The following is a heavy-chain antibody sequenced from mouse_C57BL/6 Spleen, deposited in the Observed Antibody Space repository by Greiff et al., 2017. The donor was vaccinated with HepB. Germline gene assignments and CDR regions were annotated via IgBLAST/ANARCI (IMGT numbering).Heavy chain of an antibody. D-gene: IGHD2-4*01. Sequence: EVQLVESGGGLVQPGGSLSLSCAASGFTFTDYYMSWVRQPPGKALEWLGFIRNKANGYTTEYSASVKGRFTISRDNSQSILYLQMNALRAEDSATYYCTYDYDGGFAYWGQGTLVTVSA. CDR2: IRNKANGYTT. CDR3: TYDYDGGFAY. CDR1: GFTFTDYY. V-gene: IGHV7-3*01. J-gene: IGHJ3*01.